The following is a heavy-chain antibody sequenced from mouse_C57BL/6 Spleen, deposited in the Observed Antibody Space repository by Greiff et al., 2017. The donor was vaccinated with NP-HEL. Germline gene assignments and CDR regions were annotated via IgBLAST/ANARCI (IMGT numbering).Heavy chain of an antibody. V-gene: IGHV1-69*01. Sequence: QVQLKQPGAELVMPGASVKLSCKASGYTFTSYWMHWVKQRPGQGLEWIGEIDPSDSYTNYNQKFKGKSTLTVDKSSSTAYMQLSSLTSEDSAVYYCARSAGSSYGYFDYWGQGTTLTVSS. CDR2: IDPSDSYT. CDR3: ARSAGSSYGYFDY. D-gene: IGHD1-1*01. J-gene: IGHJ2*01. CDR1: GYTFTSYW.